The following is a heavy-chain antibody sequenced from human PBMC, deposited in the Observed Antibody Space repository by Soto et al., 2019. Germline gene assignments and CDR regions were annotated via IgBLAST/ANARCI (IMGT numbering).Heavy chain of an antibody. CDR3: ARYGSGECNRGSCYSPFDY. Sequence: LRLSCAASGFTFSSYSMNWIRQPPGKGLEWIGYIYYSGSTYYNPSLRSRVTISVDTSKNQFSLKLSSVTAADTAVYYCARYGSGECNRGSCYSPFDYWGQGT. V-gene: IGHV4-30-4*08. CDR1: GFTFSSYS. D-gene: IGHD2-15*01. J-gene: IGHJ4*02. CDR2: IYYSGST.